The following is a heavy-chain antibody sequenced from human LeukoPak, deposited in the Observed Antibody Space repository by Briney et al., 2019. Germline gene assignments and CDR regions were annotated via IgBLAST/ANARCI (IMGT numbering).Heavy chain of an antibody. V-gene: IGHV4-61*02. CDR1: GGSISSGSYY. CDR3: ARAYYYGSGSYGLDY. CDR2: IYTSGST. D-gene: IGHD3-10*01. Sequence: SETLSLTCTVSGGSISSGSYYWSWIRQPAGKGLEWIGRIYTSGSTNYNPSLKSRVTISVDTSKNQFSLKLTSVTAADTAVYYCARAYYYGSGSYGLDYWGQGTLVTVSS. J-gene: IGHJ4*02.